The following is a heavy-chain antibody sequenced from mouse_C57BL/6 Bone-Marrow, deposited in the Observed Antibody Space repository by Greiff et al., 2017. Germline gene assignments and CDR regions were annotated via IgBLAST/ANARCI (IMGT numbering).Heavy chain of an antibody. CDR1: GYTFTSYW. J-gene: IGHJ3*01. CDR2: IHPNSGST. D-gene: IGHD2-1*01. V-gene: IGHV1-64*01. CDR3: ARAPFYYGNSAWFAY. Sequence: QVQLQQPGAELVKPGASVKLSCKASGYTFTSYWMHWVKQRPGQGLEWIGMIHPNSGSTKYNEKFKSKATLTVDKSSSTAYKQLSSLTTEDSAVYYCARAPFYYGNSAWFAYWGQGTLVTVSA.